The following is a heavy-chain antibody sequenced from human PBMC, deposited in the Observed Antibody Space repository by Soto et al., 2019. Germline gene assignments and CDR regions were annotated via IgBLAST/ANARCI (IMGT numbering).Heavy chain of an antibody. D-gene: IGHD3-16*01. J-gene: IGHJ4*02. Sequence: GGSLRLSCAASGFTFSSYEMNWVRQAPGKGLEWVSYISSSGSTIYYADSVQGRFIISRDNAKNSLYLELTDLRDDDTAVYYCARDTSHGVTIGGLDSWGQGALVTVSS. CDR3: ARDTSHGVTIGGLDS. CDR1: GFTFSSYE. V-gene: IGHV3-48*03. CDR2: ISSSGSTI.